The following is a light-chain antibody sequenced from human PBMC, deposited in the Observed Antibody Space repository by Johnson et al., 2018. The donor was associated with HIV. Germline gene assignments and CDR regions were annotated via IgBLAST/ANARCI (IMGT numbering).Light chain of an antibody. CDR2: QNT. CDR1: SSNIGRNY. CDR3: GTWDSSLSAFYV. Sequence: QSVLTQPPSVSAAPGQMVTISCSGSSSNIGRNYVSWYQQLPGTAPKLLIYQNTWRPSWIPDRFSGSTSGASATLAITGLQTGDEADYYCGTWDSSLSAFYVFGTGTKVTVL. V-gene: IGLV1-51*02. J-gene: IGLJ1*01.